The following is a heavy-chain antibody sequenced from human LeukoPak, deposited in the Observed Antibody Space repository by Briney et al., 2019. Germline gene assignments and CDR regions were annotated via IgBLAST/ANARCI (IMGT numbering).Heavy chain of an antibody. Sequence: PGGFLRLSCAASGFTFSDYWMTWVRQAPGKGPEWVANIKKDGSEEHYVDSAKGRFTVSRDNAQNSLFLQMNSLRVEDTAVYYCATYKNWVAGDVWGQGTTVSVSS. J-gene: IGHJ6*02. V-gene: IGHV3-7*01. D-gene: IGHD7-27*01. CDR3: ATYKNWVAGDV. CDR1: GFTFSDYW. CDR2: IKKDGSEE.